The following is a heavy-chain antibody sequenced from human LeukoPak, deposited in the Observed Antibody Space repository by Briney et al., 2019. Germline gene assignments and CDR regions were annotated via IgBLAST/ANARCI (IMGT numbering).Heavy chain of an antibody. CDR1: GYSFTSYW. CDR2: IYPGDSDT. J-gene: IGHJ6*02. Sequence: GESLKISCKGSGYSFTSYWIGWVRQMSGKGLEWMGIIYPGDSDTRYSPSFQGQVTISADKSISTAYLQWSSLKASDTAMYYCAREAAQKRGDSSYYYYYGMDVWGQGTTVTVSS. D-gene: IGHD5-18*01. V-gene: IGHV5-51*01. CDR3: AREAAQKRGDSSYYYYYGMDV.